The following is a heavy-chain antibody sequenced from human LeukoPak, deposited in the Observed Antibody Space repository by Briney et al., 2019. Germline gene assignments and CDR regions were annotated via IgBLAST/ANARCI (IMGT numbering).Heavy chain of an antibody. J-gene: IGHJ6*03. CDR2: ISYDGSKI. V-gene: IGHV3-30*03. D-gene: IGHD5-12*01. CDR1: GFGFSSYG. CDR3: ARCTDIVAPPYMDV. Sequence: PGSSLRLSCAASGFGFSSYGMHWVRQAPGKGLEWVAVISYDGSKIYYSDSVKGRFTISRDNSRNTVHLQMNSLRAEDTAVYYCARCTDIVAPPYMDVWGKGTTVTVSS.